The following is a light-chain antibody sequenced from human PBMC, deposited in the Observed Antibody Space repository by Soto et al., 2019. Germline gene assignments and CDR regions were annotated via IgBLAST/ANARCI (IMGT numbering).Light chain of an antibody. J-gene: IGKJ5*01. CDR1: QAVNTR. CDR2: LAS. Sequence: EIVLTRAPATLASCPLDRGSLSCRASQAVNTRLAWYQHKPGQAPRLLIYLASNRAAGVPARFSGSGSGTDFTLTISDVEPEDFAMYYCHQRTQFGQGTRLEI. CDR3: HQRTQ. V-gene: IGKV3D-11*03.